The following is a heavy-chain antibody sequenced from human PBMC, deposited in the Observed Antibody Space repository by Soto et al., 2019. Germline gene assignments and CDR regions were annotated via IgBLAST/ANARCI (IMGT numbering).Heavy chain of an antibody. CDR1: GFTFSNYA. D-gene: IGHD2-15*01. CDR3: AKGLLGTCYSGVDD. CDR2: ISGSGVST. Sequence: GGSLRLSCAASGFTFSNYAMSWVRQAPGKGLEWVSVISGSGVSTYYTDSVKGRFTISRDDSKNTLYLQLNSLRAEDTAVYYCAKGLLGTCYSGVDDWGQGTLVTVSS. J-gene: IGHJ4*02. V-gene: IGHV3-23*01.